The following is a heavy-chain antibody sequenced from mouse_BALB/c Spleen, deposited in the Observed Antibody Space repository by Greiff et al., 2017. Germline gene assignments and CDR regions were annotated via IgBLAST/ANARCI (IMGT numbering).Heavy chain of an antibody. CDR2: ITYDGSN. CDR3: AVYYDYEGWFAY. J-gene: IGHJ3*01. CDR1: GYSITSGYY. D-gene: IGHD2-4*01. Sequence: EVKLEESGPGLVKPSQSLSLTCSVTGYSITSGYYWNLIRQLPGNRLEWMGYITYDGSNNYNPSLKNRISITRDTSKNQFFLKLNSVTTEDTATYYCAVYYDYEGWFAYWGQGTVVTVSA. V-gene: IGHV3-6*02.